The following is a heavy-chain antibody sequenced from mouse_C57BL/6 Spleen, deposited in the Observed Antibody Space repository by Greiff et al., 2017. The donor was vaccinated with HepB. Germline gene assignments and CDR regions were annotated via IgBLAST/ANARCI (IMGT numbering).Heavy chain of an antibody. V-gene: IGHV1-69*01. CDR3: ARSPYGSSSDY. CDR1: GYTFTSYW. Sequence: QVQLQQPGAELVMPGASVKLSCKASGYTFTSYWMHWVKQRPGQGLEWIGEIDPSDSYTNYNQKFKGKSTLTVDKSSSTAYIQLSSLTSEDSAVYYCARSPYGSSSDYWGQGTTLTVSS. D-gene: IGHD1-1*01. CDR2: IDPSDSYT. J-gene: IGHJ2*01.